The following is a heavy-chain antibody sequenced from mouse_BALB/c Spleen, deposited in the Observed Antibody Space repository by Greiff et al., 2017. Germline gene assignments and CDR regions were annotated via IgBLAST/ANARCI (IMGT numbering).Heavy chain of an antibody. CDR3: ARVQGGNGFAY. CDR2: ISTYYGNT. Sequence: QVQLQESGPELVRPGVSVKISCKGSGYTFTDYAMHWVKQRHAKSLEWIGVISTYYGNTNYNQKVKGKATMTVDKSSSTAYMELARLTSEDAAIYYCARVQGGNGFAYWGQGTLGTVSA. V-gene: IGHV1-67*01. J-gene: IGHJ3*01. CDR1: GYTFTDYA. D-gene: IGHD2-1*01.